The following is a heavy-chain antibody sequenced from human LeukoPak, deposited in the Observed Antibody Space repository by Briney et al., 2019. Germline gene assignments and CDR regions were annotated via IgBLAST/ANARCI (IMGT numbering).Heavy chain of an antibody. CDR3: ARGGRRYCSSTSCYTIDY. D-gene: IGHD2-2*01. CDR1: GGSFSGYY. J-gene: IGHJ4*02. Sequence: SETLSLTCAVSGGSFSGYYWTWIRQPPGKGLEWIGEINHSGSTNYNPSLKSRVTISVDTSKNQFSLKLSSVTAADTAVYYCARGGRRYCSSTSCYTIDYWGQGTLVTVSS. V-gene: IGHV4-34*01. CDR2: INHSGST.